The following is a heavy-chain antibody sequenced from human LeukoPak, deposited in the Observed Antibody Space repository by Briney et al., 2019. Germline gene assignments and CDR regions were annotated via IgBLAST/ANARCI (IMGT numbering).Heavy chain of an antibody. V-gene: IGHV3-11*04. CDR2: ISSSGSTI. CDR3: ARDLRRPRNLFDY. J-gene: IGHJ4*02. Sequence: TGGSLRLSCAASGFTFSGYYMRWIRQAPGKGLEWVSYISSSGSTIYYADSVKGRFTISRDNAKNSLYLQMNSLRAEDTAVYYCARDLRRPRNLFDYWGQGTLVTVSS. CDR1: GFTFSGYY. D-gene: IGHD1-14*01.